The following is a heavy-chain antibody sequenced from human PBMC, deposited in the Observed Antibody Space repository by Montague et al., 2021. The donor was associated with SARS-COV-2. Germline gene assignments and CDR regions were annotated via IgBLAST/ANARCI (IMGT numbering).Heavy chain of an antibody. V-gene: IGHV4-59*01. CDR3: ARGSDGPDAFDI. CDR2: IYYSRST. Sequence: SETLSLTCTVSGGSISSYYWSWIRQPPGKGLEWIGYIYYSRSTNYNPSLKSRVTISLDTSKNQFSLKLNSVTAADTAVYYCARGSDGPDAFDIWGQGTIVTVSS. J-gene: IGHJ3*02. CDR1: GGSISSYY. D-gene: IGHD5-18*01.